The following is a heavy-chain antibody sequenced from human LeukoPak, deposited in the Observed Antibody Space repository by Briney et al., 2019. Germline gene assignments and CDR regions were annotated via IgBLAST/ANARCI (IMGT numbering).Heavy chain of an antibody. CDR1: GFPFTSHW. CDR3: ARESLADLGAFDI. V-gene: IGHV3-7*01. Sequence: GGSLRLSCAASGFPFTSHWLSWFRQSPGRGLEWVAHINSDGSEKNYVDSVKGRFTISRDNFKNTLYLQMNSLRAEDTAVYYCARESLADLGAFDIWGQGTMVTVSS. D-gene: IGHD6-6*01. J-gene: IGHJ3*02. CDR2: INSDGSEK.